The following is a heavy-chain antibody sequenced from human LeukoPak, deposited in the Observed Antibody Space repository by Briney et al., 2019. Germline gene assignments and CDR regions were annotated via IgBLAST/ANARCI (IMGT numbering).Heavy chain of an antibody. CDR1: GYPFTSYG. CDR2: ISAYNGNT. Sequence: GAPGKASCKASGYPFTSYGISWVRQAPGHGLEWRGWISAYNGNTNYAQKLQGRVTMTTDTSTSTAYMELRSMRSDDTAVYYCARGECSITSCYRSYYYYGMDVWGQGTTVTVSS. V-gene: IGHV1-18*01. CDR3: ARGECSITSCYRSYYYYGMDV. J-gene: IGHJ6*02. D-gene: IGHD2-2*01.